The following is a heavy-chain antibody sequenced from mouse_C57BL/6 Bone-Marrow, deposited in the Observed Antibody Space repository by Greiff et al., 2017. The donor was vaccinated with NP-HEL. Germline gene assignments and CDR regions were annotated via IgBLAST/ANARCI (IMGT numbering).Heavy chain of an antibody. CDR2: IWTGGGT. CDR1: GFSLTSYA. CDR3: ARAYYSNYEYYAMDY. J-gene: IGHJ4*01. D-gene: IGHD2-5*01. V-gene: IGHV2-9-1*01. Sequence: VKLVESGPGLVAPSQSLSITCTVSGFSLTSYAISWVRQPPGKGLEWLGVIWTGGGTNYNSALKSRLSISKDNSKSQVFLKMNSLQTDDTARYYCARAYYSNYEYYAMDYWGQETSVTVSS.